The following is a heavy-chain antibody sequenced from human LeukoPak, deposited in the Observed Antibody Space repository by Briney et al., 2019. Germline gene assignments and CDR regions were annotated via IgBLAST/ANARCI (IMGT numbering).Heavy chain of an antibody. Sequence: GGSLRLSCAASGFSFNTCAMSWVRQAPGKGLEWVSTISGGGRSTDYADSVKGQFTISRDNSKNTLYLQMNSLRAEDTAVYYCARERYFDYWGQGTLVTVSS. CDR1: GFSFNTCA. J-gene: IGHJ4*02. CDR3: ARERYFDY. CDR2: ISGGGRST. V-gene: IGHV3-23*01.